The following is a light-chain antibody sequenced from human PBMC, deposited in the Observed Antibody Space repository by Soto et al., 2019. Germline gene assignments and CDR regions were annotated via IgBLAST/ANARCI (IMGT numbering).Light chain of an antibody. V-gene: IGLV2-11*01. CDR3: CSYAGIYHYV. Sequence: QSVLTQPRSVSGSPGQSVTISCTGTSSDVGGYNYVSWYQQHPGKAPKLMIYDVSKRPSGVPDRFSGSKSGNTASLTISGLQAEDEADYFCCSYAGIYHYVFGTGTKVTVL. CDR1: SSDVGGYNY. J-gene: IGLJ1*01. CDR2: DVS.